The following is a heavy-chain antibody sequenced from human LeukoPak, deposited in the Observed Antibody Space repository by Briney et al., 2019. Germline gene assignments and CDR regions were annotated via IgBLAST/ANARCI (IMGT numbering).Heavy chain of an antibody. CDR1: GYTFTGYY. CDR3: ARSDFWSGYSDAFDI. CDR2: INPNSGGT. V-gene: IGHV1-2*02. J-gene: IGHJ3*02. D-gene: IGHD3-3*01. Sequence: ASVKVSCKASGYTFTGYYMHWVRQAPGQGLEWMGWINPNSGGTNYAQKFQGRVTMTRDTSISTAYMELSRLRSDDTAVYYRARSDFWSGYSDAFDIWGQGTMVTVSS.